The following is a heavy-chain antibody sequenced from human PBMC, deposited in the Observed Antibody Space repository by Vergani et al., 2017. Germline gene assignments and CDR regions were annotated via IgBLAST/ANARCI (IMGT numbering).Heavy chain of an antibody. D-gene: IGHD4-23*01. V-gene: IGHV4-34*01. CDR1: GGSFSGYY. CDR3: ARGTEATVVTPRGGYFDY. Sequence: QVQLQQWGAGLLKPSETLSLTCAVYGGSFSGYYWSWIRQPPGKGLEWIGEINHSGSTTYNPSLKSRVTISVDTSKNQFSLKLSSVTAADTAVYYCARGTEATVVTPRGGYFDYWGQGTLVTVSS. CDR2: INHSGST. J-gene: IGHJ4*02.